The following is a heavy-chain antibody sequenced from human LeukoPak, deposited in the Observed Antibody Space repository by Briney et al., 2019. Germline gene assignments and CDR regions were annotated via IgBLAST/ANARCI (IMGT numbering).Heavy chain of an antibody. CDR1: GGSISSSSYY. CDR2: IYYSGST. D-gene: IGHD4-17*01. Sequence: SETLSLTCTVSGGSISSSSYYWGWIRQPPGKGLEWIGSIYYSGSTYYNPSLKSRVTISVDTSKNQSSLKLSSVTAADTAVYYCANSPTVTTWFFDYWGQGTLVTVSS. CDR3: ANSPTVTTWFFDY. J-gene: IGHJ4*02. V-gene: IGHV4-39*01.